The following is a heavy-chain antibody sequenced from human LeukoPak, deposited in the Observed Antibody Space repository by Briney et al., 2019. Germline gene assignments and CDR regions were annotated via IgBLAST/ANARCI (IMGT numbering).Heavy chain of an antibody. V-gene: IGHV3-15*01. J-gene: IGHJ4*02. D-gene: IGHD2-15*01. CDR1: GLTFNNAW. CDR2: IRSRSAGGTT. CDR3: STGGGIHDY. Sequence: GGSLRLSCAASGLTFNNAWMSWVRQAPGKGLEWVGRIRSRSAGGTTDYGAPVKGRFTISRDDSKNTLYLQMNSLKTEDTAVYYCSTGGGIHDYWGQGSLVTVSS.